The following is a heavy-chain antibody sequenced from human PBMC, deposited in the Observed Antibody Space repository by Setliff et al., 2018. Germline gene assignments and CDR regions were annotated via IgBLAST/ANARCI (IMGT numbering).Heavy chain of an antibody. J-gene: IGHJ6*02. D-gene: IGHD3-10*01. CDR3: AIDGSGSYLYYYYGMDV. V-gene: IGHV1-18*01. Sequence: ASVKVSCKASGYTFTSYGISWVRQAPGQGLEWMGWISAYNGNTNYAQKLQGRVTMTTDTSTSTAYMELRSLRSEDTAVYYCAIDGSGSYLYYYYGMDVWGQGTTVTVSS. CDR2: ISAYNGNT. CDR1: GYTFTSYG.